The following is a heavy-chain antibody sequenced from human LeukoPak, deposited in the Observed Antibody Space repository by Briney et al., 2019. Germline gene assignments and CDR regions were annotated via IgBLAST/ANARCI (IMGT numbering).Heavy chain of an antibody. V-gene: IGHV1-69*04. CDR3: ASIPRYSSSWYLDY. D-gene: IGHD6-13*01. CDR2: IIPILGIA. J-gene: IGHJ4*02. Sequence: ASVKVSCKASGGTFSSYAISWVRQAPGQGLEWMGRIIPILGIANYAQKLQGRVTITADKSTSTAYMELSSLRSEDTAVYYCASIPRYSSSWYLDYWGQGTLVTVSS. CDR1: GGTFSSYA.